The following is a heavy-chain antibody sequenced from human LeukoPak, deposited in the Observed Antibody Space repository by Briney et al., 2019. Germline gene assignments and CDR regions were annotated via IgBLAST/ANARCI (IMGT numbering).Heavy chain of an antibody. CDR1: GFTFSSYA. CDR3: AKDRGTRPPIDPPDV. D-gene: IGHD1-14*01. J-gene: IGHJ6*02. CDR2: ISYDGSNK. V-gene: IGHV3-30*04. Sequence: GGSLRLSCAASGFTFSSYAMHWVRQAPGKGLEWVAVISYDGSNKYYADSVKGRFTISRDNSKNTLYLQMNSLRAEDTAVYYCAKDRGTRPPIDPPDVWGQGTTVTVSS.